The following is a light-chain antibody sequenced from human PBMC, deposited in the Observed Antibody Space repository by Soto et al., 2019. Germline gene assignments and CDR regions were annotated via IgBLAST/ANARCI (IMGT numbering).Light chain of an antibody. CDR2: RNN. CDR3: AAWDDSLSGPV. CDR1: SSNIGSNC. Sequence: QSVLTQPPSASGTPGQRVTISCSGSSSNIGSNCVYWYQQLPGTAPKLLIYRNNQRPSGGPDRFSGSKSGTSAPLAISGLRSEDEADYYCAAWDDSLSGPVFGGGTQLTVL. J-gene: IGLJ7*01. V-gene: IGLV1-47*01.